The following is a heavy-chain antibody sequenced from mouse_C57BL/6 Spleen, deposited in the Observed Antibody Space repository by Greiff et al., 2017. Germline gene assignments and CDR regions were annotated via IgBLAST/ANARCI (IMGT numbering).Heavy chain of an antibody. CDR3: ARGTGKGYYAMDY. Sequence: EVHLVESGGGLVKPGGSLKLSCAASGFTFSDYGMHWVRQAPEKGLEWVAYISSGSSTIYYADTVKGRFTISRDKAKNTLFLQMTSLRSEDTAMYYCARGTGKGYYAMDYWGQGTSVTVSS. CDR2: ISSGSSTI. D-gene: IGHD4-1*01. J-gene: IGHJ4*01. CDR1: GFTFSDYG. V-gene: IGHV5-17*01.